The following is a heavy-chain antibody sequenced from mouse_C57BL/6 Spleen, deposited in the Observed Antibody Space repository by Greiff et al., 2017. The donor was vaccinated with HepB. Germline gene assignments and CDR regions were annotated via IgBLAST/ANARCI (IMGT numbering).Heavy chain of an antibody. J-gene: IGHJ2*01. V-gene: IGHV1-15*01. CDR3: TSGFPYYFDY. CDR2: IDPETGGT. Sequence: VKLMESGAELVRPGASVTLSCKASGYTFTDYEMHWVKQTPVHGLEWIGAIDPETGGTAYNQKFKGKAILTADKSSSTAYMELRSLTSEDSAVYYCTSGFPYYFDYWGQGTTLTVSS. CDR1: GYTFTDYE.